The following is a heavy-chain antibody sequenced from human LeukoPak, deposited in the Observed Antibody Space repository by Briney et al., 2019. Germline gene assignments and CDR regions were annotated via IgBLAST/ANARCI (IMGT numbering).Heavy chain of an antibody. CDR1: GVSFSGYY. CDR3: ASSGSSRRWRRFDP. CDR2: INHSGST. V-gene: IGHV4-34*01. Sequence: PSETLSLTCAVYGVSFSGYYWSWIRQPPGKGLEWIGEINHSGSTNYNPSLKSRVTISVDTSKNQFSLKLSSVTAADTAVYYCASSGSSRRWRRFDPWGQGTLVTVSS. J-gene: IGHJ5*02. D-gene: IGHD4-23*01.